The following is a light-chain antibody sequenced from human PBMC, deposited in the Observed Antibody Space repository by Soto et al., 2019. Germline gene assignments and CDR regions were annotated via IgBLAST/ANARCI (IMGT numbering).Light chain of an antibody. CDR2: GAS. Sequence: EVALTQSPGTLSLSPGARATLSCRASQSVSSNLAWYQQKPGQAPRLLIYGASTRATGIPARFSGSGSGTEFTLTISCLQSEDCATYYCQQYYSFPRTFGQGTKVDI. J-gene: IGKJ1*01. CDR3: QQYYSFPRT. V-gene: IGKV3-15*01. CDR1: QSVSSN.